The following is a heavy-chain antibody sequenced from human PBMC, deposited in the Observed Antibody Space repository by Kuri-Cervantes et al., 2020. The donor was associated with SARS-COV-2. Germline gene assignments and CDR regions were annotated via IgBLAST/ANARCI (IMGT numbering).Heavy chain of an antibody. CDR2: IIPMFDSL. CDR3: GSTIAVAGVGVYYHLDV. CDR1: GGTFSNYA. V-gene: IGHV1-69*05. Sequence: SVKVSCKASGGTFSNYAISWVRQAPGQGLEWMGGIIPMFDSLNYAQKFQGRVTLTTDESTSTAYMELSSLTSEDTAVYYCGSTIAVAGVGVYYHLDVWGKGTTVTVSS. D-gene: IGHD6-19*01. J-gene: IGHJ6*03.